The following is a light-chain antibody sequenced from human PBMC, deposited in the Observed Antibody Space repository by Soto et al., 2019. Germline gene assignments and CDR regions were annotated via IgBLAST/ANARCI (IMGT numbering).Light chain of an antibody. V-gene: IGKV3-20*01. CDR1: QSVSTRY. Sequence: IVLTQSPGTLSLSPGERATLSCRASQSVSTRYLAWYQQKRGQPPRLLIYGASSRASGIPDRFSGSGSGTDFTLTITRLEPEDFALYHCQQYDTSSIIFGQGTRLEIK. CDR2: GAS. CDR3: QQYDTSSII. J-gene: IGKJ5*01.